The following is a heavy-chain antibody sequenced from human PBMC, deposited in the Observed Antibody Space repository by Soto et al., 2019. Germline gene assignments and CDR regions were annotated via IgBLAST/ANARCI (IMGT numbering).Heavy chain of an antibody. CDR2: IYYSGSTT. Sequence: QVQLQESGPGLVKPSGTLSLTCAVSGGSISSSNWWSWVRQPPGKGLEWIGEIYYSGSTTNHNPSLNXXVXQXADGAKNEVSLNLSSVTAADTAVYYWASGIVGATMAWGQGTPVTVFS. J-gene: IGHJ4*02. CDR3: ASGIVGATMA. CDR1: GGSISSSNW. V-gene: IGHV4-4*02. D-gene: IGHD1-26*01.